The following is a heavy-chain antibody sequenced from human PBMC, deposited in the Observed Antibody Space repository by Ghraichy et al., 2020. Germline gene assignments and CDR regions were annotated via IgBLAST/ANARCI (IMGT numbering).Heavy chain of an antibody. V-gene: IGHV3-48*01. CDR1: GFSFSSYN. J-gene: IGHJ6*02. Sequence: GGSLRLSCAASGFSFSSYNMNWVRQAPGKGLEWVSYISFSSSTIYYADSVRGRFTISRDNAMDSLNLQMNSLRAEDTALYYCARGGHGFYGSGSYFLYGLDVWGQGTTVTVSS. D-gene: IGHD3-10*01. CDR2: ISFSSSTI. CDR3: ARGGHGFYGSGSYFLYGLDV.